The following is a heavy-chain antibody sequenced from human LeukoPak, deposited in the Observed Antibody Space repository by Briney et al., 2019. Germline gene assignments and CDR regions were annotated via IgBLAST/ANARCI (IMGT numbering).Heavy chain of an antibody. CDR2: TYYRSKWYN. CDR3: AREYYYDSSGYHDAFDI. J-gene: IGHJ3*02. D-gene: IGHD3-22*01. V-gene: IGHV6-1*01. Sequence: SQTLSLTCAISGDSVSSNSAAWNWIRQSPSRGLEWLGRTYYRSKWYNDYAVSVKSRATINPDTSKNQFSLHLNSVTPEDTAVYYCAREYYYDSSGYHDAFDIWGQGTMVTVSS. CDR1: GDSVSSNSAA.